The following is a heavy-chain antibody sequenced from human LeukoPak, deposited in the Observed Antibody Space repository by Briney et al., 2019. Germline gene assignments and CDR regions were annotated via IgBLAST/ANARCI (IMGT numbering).Heavy chain of an antibody. Sequence: ASVRVSCKASGYTFTSYAMHWVRQAPGQGLEWMGWITPSGGTNYPQKFQGRVAITRDTSITTAYMDLSRLTSDDTAVYYCARDRYGDGFAHFDYWGQGALVTISS. CDR2: ITPSGGT. CDR1: GYTFTSYA. D-gene: IGHD5-24*01. V-gene: IGHV1-2*02. J-gene: IGHJ4*02. CDR3: ARDRYGDGFAHFDY.